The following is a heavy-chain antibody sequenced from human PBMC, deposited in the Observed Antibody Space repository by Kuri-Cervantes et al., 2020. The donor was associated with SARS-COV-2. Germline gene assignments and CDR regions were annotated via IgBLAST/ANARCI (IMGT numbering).Heavy chain of an antibody. CDR2: VNSDGTYT. CDR3: SRDGHAEGIVPAAGTFYEYHGMDV. CDR1: EFTFSNYW. D-gene: IGHD2-2*01. V-gene: IGHV3-74*01. J-gene: IGHJ6*02. Sequence: GESLKISCEASEFTFSNYWMHWVRQVPGKGMMWVSCVNSDGTYTNYADSVKGRFTISRDNAGNSLFLQMRSLRDEDTAVYYCSRDGHAEGIVPAAGTFYEYHGMDVWGQGTTVTVSS.